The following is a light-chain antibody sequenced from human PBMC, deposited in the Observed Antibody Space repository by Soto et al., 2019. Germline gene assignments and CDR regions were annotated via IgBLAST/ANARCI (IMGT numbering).Light chain of an antibody. CDR2: EVS. Sequence: QSVLTQPASVSGSPGQSITISCTGTSSDVGGYNYVSWYQHHPGKAPKIMVFEVSNRPSGVSNRFSGSKSGNTASLTISGLQHEHEAASYCSSYTSGTSYVFGTGTKVTV. J-gene: IGLJ1*01. CDR3: SSYTSGTSYV. V-gene: IGLV2-14*01. CDR1: SSDVGGYNY.